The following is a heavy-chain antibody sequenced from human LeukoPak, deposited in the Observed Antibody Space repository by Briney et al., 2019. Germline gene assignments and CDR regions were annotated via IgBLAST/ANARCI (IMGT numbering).Heavy chain of an antibody. V-gene: IGHV1-46*01. CDR1: GYTFTSYY. CDR3: ARQIQLWTYYYYYYMDV. CDR2: INPSGGST. Sequence: ASVKVSCKASGYTFTSYYMHWVRQAPGQGLEWMGIINPSGGSTSYAQKFQGRVTMTRDTSTSTVYMELSSLRSDDTAVYYCARQIQLWTYYYYYYMDVWGKGTTVTVSS. J-gene: IGHJ6*03. D-gene: IGHD5-18*01.